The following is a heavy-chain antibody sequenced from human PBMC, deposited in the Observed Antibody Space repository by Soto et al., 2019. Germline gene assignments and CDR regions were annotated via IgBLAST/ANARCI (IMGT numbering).Heavy chain of an antibody. CDR2: ISSSSSTI. V-gene: IGHV3-48*02. CDR1: GFTFSSYS. D-gene: IGHD1-26*01. Sequence: EVQLVESGGGLVQPGGSLRLSCAASGFTFSSYSMNWVRQAPGKGLEWVSYISSSSSTIYYADSVKGRFTISRDNAKNSLYLQMNSLRDEDTAVYYCARGAEGVIVGALDPLDPGGWYWGQGTLVTVSS. CDR3: ARGAEGVIVGALDPLDPGGWY. J-gene: IGHJ4*02.